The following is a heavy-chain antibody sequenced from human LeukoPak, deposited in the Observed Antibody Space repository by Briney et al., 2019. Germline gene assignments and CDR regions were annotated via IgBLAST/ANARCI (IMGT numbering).Heavy chain of an antibody. CDR3: ARMVDGDYGSDY. CDR2: INPNSGGT. Sequence: ASVKVSCKASGYTFTDYYMHWVRQAPGQGLEWMGWINPNSGGTNYAQKFQGRVTMTRDTSISTAYMELSRLRSDDTAVYYCARMVDGDYGSDYWGRGTLVTVSS. CDR1: GYTFTDYY. D-gene: IGHD4-17*01. V-gene: IGHV1-2*02. J-gene: IGHJ4*02.